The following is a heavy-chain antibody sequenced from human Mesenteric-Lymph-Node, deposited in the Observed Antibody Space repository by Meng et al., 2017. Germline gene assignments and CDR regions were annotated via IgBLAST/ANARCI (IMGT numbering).Heavy chain of an antibody. CDR1: GGSISSYY. Sequence: GSLRLSCTVSGGSISSYYWSWIRQPPGKGLEWIGYIYYSGSTNYNPSLKSRVTISVDTSKNQFSLKLSSVTAADTAVYYCARAYYYDSSGYYYYYYGMDVWGQGTTVTVSS. V-gene: IGHV4-59*01. CDR2: IYYSGST. D-gene: IGHD3-22*01. CDR3: ARAYYYDSSGYYYYYYGMDV. J-gene: IGHJ6*02.